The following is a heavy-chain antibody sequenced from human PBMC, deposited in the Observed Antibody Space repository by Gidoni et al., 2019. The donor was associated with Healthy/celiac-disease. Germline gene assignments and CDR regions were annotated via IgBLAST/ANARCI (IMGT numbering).Heavy chain of an antibody. CDR2: ISYDGSNK. CDR3: ARDSNYYDSSGYYYTLDY. J-gene: IGHJ4*02. CDR1: GFTFSRYA. V-gene: IGHV3-30-3*01. D-gene: IGHD3-22*01. Sequence: QVQLVESGGGVVQPGRSLRLSCAASGFTFSRYAMHWVRQAPGKGLEWVAVISYDGSNKYYADSVKGRFTISRDNSKNTLYLQMNSLRAEDTAVYYCARDSNYYDSSGYYYTLDYWGQGTLVTVSS.